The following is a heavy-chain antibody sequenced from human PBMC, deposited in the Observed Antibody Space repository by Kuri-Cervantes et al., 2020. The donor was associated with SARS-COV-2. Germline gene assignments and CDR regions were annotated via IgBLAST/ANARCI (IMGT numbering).Heavy chain of an antibody. D-gene: IGHD3-10*01. Sequence: GESLKISCAASGFTFSSYAMSWVRQAPGEGLVWVSRINSDGTSTSYAGSVKGRFTISRDNAKNTLYLQMNSLRAEDTAVYYCARALGSGNYDGWGQGTPVTVSS. CDR2: INSDGTST. V-gene: IGHV3-74*01. CDR1: GFTFSSYA. CDR3: ARALGSGNYDG. J-gene: IGHJ4*02.